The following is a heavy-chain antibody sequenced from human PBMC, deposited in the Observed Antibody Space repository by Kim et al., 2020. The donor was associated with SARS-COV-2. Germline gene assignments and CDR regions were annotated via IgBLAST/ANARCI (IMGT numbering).Heavy chain of an antibody. V-gene: IGHV1-2*06. J-gene: IGHJ3*02. CDR2: INPNSGGT. Sequence: ASVKVSCKASGYTFTGYYMHWVRQAPGQGLEWMGRINPNSGGTNYAQKFQGRVTMTRDTSISTAYMELSRLRSDDTAVYYCARFYYYDSSGYYGDDAFDIWGQGQWSPSLQ. D-gene: IGHD3-22*01. CDR3: ARFYYYDSSGYYGDDAFDI. CDR1: GYTFTGYY.